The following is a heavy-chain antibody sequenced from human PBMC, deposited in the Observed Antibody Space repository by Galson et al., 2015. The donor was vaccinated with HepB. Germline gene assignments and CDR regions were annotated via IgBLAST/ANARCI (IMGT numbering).Heavy chain of an antibody. D-gene: IGHD6-13*01. J-gene: IGHJ4*02. V-gene: IGHV1-69*13. Sequence: SVKVSCKASGGTFSSYAISWVRQAPGQGLEWMGGIIPIFGTANYAQKFQGRVTITADESTSTAYMELSSLRSEDTAVYYCARGGIAAAYFDYWGQGTLVTVSS. CDR3: ARGGIAAAYFDY. CDR1: GGTFSSYA. CDR2: IIPIFGTA.